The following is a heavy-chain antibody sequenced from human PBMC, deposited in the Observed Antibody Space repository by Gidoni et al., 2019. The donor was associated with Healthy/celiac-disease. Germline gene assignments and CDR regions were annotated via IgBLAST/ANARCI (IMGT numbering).Heavy chain of an antibody. CDR3: ARSSRGGSRLAFDI. J-gene: IGHJ3*02. V-gene: IGHV4-34*01. CDR1: GGSFSGYY. Sequence: QVQLQQWGAGLLTPSETLSLTCAVYGGSFSGYYWSWIRQPPGKGLEWIGEINHSGSTNYNPSLKRRVTISVDTSRNQFSLKLSSVTAADTAVYYCARSSRGGSRLAFDIWGQGTMVTVSS. CDR2: INHSGST. D-gene: IGHD3-16*01.